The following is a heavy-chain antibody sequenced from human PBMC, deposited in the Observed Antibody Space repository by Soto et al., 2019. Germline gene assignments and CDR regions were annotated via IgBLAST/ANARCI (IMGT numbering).Heavy chain of an antibody. D-gene: IGHD7-27*01. Sequence: GASVKVSCKASGYTFNTFGISWVRQAPGQGPEWMGCISGDNGKRDYSRKLQGRITLTTDPFTETSNMELRSLTSDDTAVYYCARGWGKSFLVNVYWGQGTLVTVSS. CDR2: ISGDNGKR. J-gene: IGHJ4*02. CDR3: ARGWGKSFLVNVY. V-gene: IGHV1-18*01. CDR1: GYTFNTFG.